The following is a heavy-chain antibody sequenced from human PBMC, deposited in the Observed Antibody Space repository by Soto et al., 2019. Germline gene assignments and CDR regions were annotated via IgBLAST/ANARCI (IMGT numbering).Heavy chain of an antibody. D-gene: IGHD6-13*01. CDR2: ISSNSAYI. CDR3: TRDASRDSSARGWFDP. V-gene: IGHV3-21*01. CDR1: GFTFRSFT. Sequence: GGSLRLSCAASGFTFRSFTMNWVRQAPGKGLEWVSTISSNSAYIYYTDALRGRFTISRDNAKNSLHLQMNSLRAEDTAVYYCTRDASRDSSARGWFDPWGPGALVTVSS. J-gene: IGHJ5*02.